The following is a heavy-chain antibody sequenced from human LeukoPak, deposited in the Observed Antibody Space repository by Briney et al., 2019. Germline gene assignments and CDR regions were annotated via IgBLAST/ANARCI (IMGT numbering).Heavy chain of an antibody. CDR3: ARRQTEAAGYADNGNWLDP. V-gene: IGHV4-59*08. D-gene: IGHD5-12*01. CDR1: GFSFSTYE. Sequence: GSLRLSCAASGFSFSTYEMNWIRQTPGKGLEWLGRISYSGSTIYNPSLKSRITISVDTSKDQFSLKLSSVTAADTAVYYCARRQTEAAGYADNGNWLDPWGQGTLVTVSP. CDR2: ISYSGST. J-gene: IGHJ5*02.